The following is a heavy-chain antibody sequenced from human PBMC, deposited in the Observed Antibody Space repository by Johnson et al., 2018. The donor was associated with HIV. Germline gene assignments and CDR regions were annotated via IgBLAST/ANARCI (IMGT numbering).Heavy chain of an antibody. J-gene: IGHJ3*02. V-gene: IGHV3-30*04. CDR3: AKDQSWIGTGHDTFDI. CDR1: GFTFDDFA. Sequence: QVRLVESGGGVVRPGGSLRLSCAASGFTFDDFAMSWVRQVPGKGLEWVAVISFDGSNKYYADSVKGRFSISRDNSKNTLYLQTNSLRAEDTAVYYCAKDQSWIGTGHDTFDIWGQGTMVTVSS. D-gene: IGHD1-1*01. CDR2: ISFDGSNK.